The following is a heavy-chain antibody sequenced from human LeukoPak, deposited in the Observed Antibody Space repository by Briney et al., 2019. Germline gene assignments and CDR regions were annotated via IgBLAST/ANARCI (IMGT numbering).Heavy chain of an antibody. Sequence: GGSLRLSCAASGFTFSSYSMNWVRQAPGKGLEWVSSISSSSSYIYYADSVKGRFTISRDNAKNSLYLQMNSLRAEGTAVYYCASTPSQSSGWQFDYWGQGTLVTVSS. CDR1: GFTFSSYS. V-gene: IGHV3-21*01. J-gene: IGHJ4*02. D-gene: IGHD6-19*01. CDR2: ISSSSSYI. CDR3: ASTPSQSSGWQFDY.